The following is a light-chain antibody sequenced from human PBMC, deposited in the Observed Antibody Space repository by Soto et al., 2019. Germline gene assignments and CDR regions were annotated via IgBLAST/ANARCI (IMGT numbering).Light chain of an antibody. V-gene: IGKV1-39*01. Sequence: DIQMTQSPSSLSASVGDRVTITCRTSQSVRGYLNWYQQEPGKAPKLLIYAACSLQSGVPSRFSGSGSGTDFTLIISSLQPEDVVTYYCQKYNSAPWTFGQGTKVDIK. CDR2: AAC. CDR1: QSVRGY. CDR3: QKYNSAPWT. J-gene: IGKJ1*01.